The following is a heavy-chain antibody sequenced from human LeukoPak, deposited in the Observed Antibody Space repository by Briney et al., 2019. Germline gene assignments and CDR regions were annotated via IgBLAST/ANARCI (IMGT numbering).Heavy chain of an antibody. CDR2: MSYSGST. D-gene: IGHD4-11*01. CDR1: GGSISSSGYY. J-gene: IGHJ6*02. Sequence: SETLSLTCTVSGGSISSSGYYWTWIRQLPGKGLDWIGYMSYSGSTSYNPSLKRRVTMSVVTSKNQFSLRLTSVTAADTATYYCARVGGSNFYNYGMDVWGQGTTVIVSS. V-gene: IGHV4-61*08. CDR3: ARVGGSNFYNYGMDV.